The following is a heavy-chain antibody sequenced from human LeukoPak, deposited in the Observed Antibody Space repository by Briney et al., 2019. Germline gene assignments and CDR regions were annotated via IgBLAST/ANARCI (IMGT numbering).Heavy chain of an antibody. Sequence: GGSLRLSCAASGFTFDDYAMHWVRQAPGKGLEWVSSISWNSGSIGYADSVKGRLTISRDNAKNSLYLEMNSLRTEDTALYYCAKGALYDSSGYFDYWGQGSLVTVSS. J-gene: IGHJ4*02. D-gene: IGHD3-22*01. CDR1: GFTFDDYA. CDR2: ISWNSGSI. V-gene: IGHV3-9*01. CDR3: AKGALYDSSGYFDY.